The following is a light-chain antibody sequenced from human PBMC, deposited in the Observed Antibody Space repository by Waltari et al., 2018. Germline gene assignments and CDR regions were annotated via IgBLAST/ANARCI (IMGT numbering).Light chain of an antibody. CDR3: QKYNKAPRT. J-gene: IGKJ1*01. V-gene: IGKV1-27*01. Sequence: DIQMTQSPSSLSASVGYTITITCRASQGINDYLAWFQQIPGKAPKLLIHGASTLQSGVPTRFSGSGFGTEFNLTISSLQSEDVATYYCQKYNKAPRTFGPGTKVEVK. CDR2: GAS. CDR1: QGINDY.